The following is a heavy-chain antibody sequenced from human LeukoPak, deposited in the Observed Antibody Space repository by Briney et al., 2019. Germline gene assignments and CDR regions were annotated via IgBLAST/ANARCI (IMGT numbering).Heavy chain of an antibody. CDR3: ATGGVYCSGTSCFNFDS. CDR2: ISSSSSYI. V-gene: IGHV3-21*01. CDR1: GFTFSSYS. D-gene: IGHD2-2*01. Sequence: GGSLRLSCAASGFTFSSYSMNWVRQAPGKGLEWVSSISSSSSYIYYADSVKGRFTVSRDNSKTTVYLQMNSLRPEDTAIYYCATGGVYCSGTSCFNFDSWGQGTLVTVSS. J-gene: IGHJ4*02.